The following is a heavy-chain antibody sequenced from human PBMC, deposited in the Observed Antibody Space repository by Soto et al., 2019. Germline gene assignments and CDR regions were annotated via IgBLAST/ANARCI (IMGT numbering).Heavy chain of an antibody. V-gene: IGHV1-69*13. J-gene: IGHJ6*02. CDR2: IIPIFGTA. CDR1: GGTFSSYA. CDR3: ARYCSXGSCYSVLSYYYYGMDV. D-gene: IGHD2-15*01. Sequence: ASVKVSCKASGGTFSSYAISWVRQAPGQGLEWMGGIIPIFGTANYAQKLQGRVTITADESTSTAYMELSSLRSEDTAVYYCARYCSXGSCYSVLSYYYYGMDVWGQGTTVTVSS.